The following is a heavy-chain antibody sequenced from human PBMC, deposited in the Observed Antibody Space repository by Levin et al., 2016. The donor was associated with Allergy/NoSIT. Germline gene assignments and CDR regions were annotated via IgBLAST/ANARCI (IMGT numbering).Heavy chain of an antibody. CDR1: GFTFSSYG. D-gene: IGHD3-3*01. CDR2: IWYDGRNK. V-gene: IGHV3-33*01. J-gene: IGHJ6*02. CDR3: ARDQEATDFWSGYLTHYHYTMDV. Sequence: GESLKISCAASGFTFSSYGMHWVRQAPGRGLEWVAVIWYDGRNKYYADSVKGRFTISRDNSKNTLYLQMNSLRVEDTAVYYCARDQEATDFWSGYLTHYHYTMDVWGQGTTVTVSS.